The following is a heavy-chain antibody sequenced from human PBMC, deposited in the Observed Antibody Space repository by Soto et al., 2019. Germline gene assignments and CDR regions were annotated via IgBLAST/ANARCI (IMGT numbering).Heavy chain of an antibody. CDR1: GDSVSSNSAG. J-gene: IGHJ4*02. Sequence: TLSLTCAISGDSVSSNSAGWNCIIHSASRGPEWVGRTYYRSKWYNHYAVSVKSRITVNPDTSKNQFSLQLNSVTPEDTAVSCYASSGPGCFFDYWGQGTLVTVSS. CDR2: TYYRSKWYN. D-gene: IGHD2-15*01. V-gene: IGHV6-1*01. CDR3: ASSGPGCFFDY.